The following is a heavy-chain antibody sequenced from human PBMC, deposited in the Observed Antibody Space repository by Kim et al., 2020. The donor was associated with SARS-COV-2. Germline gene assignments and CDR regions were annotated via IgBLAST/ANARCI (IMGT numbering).Heavy chain of an antibody. Sequence: YDQKFQGRVTMTRDTSISPAYMELSRLRSDDTAVYYCARQSPYYYYGMDVWGQGTTVTVSS. V-gene: IGHV1-2*02. CDR3: ARQSPYYYYGMDV. J-gene: IGHJ6*02.